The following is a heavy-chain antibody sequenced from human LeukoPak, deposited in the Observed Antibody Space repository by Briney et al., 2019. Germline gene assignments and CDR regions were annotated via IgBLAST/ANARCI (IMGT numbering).Heavy chain of an antibody. CDR3: ARGFYDNSAFYFDY. Sequence: GGSLRLSCAASGFTFSSYSMNWVRQAPGKGLEWVSSISSSSSYIYYADSLKGRFTISRANAKNSLFLQMNSLRAEDTAVYYCARGFYDNSAFYFDYWGLGTLVTVSS. CDR2: ISSSSSYI. V-gene: IGHV3-21*01. CDR1: GFTFSSYS. J-gene: IGHJ4*02. D-gene: IGHD3-22*01.